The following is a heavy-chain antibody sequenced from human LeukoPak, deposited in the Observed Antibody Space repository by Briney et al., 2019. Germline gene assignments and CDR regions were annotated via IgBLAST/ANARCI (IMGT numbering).Heavy chain of an antibody. J-gene: IGHJ4*02. CDR2: IYSGGST. Sequence: GGSLRLSCAASGFYFSDFGMNWVRQAPGKGLEWVSVIYSGGSTYYADSVKGRFTISRHNSKNTLYLQMNSLRAEDTAVYYCARDLGGATDYWGQGTLVTVSS. CDR3: ARDLGGATDY. D-gene: IGHD1-26*01. V-gene: IGHV3-53*04. CDR1: GFYFSDFG.